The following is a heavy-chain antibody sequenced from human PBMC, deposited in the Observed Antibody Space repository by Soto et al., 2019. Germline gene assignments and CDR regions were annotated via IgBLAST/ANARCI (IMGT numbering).Heavy chain of an antibody. CDR2: IVDSGRYT. D-gene: IGHD6-19*01. CDR1: GFTFSNYA. Sequence: GGSLRLSCAASGFTFSNYAMSWVRQTPGKGLEWVSGIVDSGRYTFYADFLKGRFIISRDNPKNTLYLQMNSLRDEDTAVYFSAKQDTEGGTPLFNHWAQGSLVTVSS. CDR3: AKQDTEGGTPLFNH. V-gene: IGHV3-23*01. J-gene: IGHJ4*02.